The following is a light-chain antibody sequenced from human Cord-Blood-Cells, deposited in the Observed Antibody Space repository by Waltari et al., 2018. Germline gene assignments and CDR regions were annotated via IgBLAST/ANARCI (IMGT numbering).Light chain of an antibody. CDR1: NSDVGGYNY. V-gene: IGLV2-11*01. J-gene: IGLJ1*01. Sequence: QSDLTQPRSVSGSPGQSVTISCTGTNSDVGGYNYVSWYQQHPGKAPKLMIYYVSKRPSGVPDRFSGSKSGNTASLTISWLQAEDEADYYCCSYAGSYTYVFGTGTKVTVL. CDR3: CSYAGSYTYV. CDR2: YVS.